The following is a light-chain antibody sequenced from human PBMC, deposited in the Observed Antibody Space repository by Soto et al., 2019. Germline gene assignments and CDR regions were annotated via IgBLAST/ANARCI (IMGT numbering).Light chain of an antibody. CDR2: RAI. CDR3: AAWDDTVNGLV. J-gene: IGLJ2*01. V-gene: IGLV1-47*01. Sequence: QAVVTQPPSASGTPGQRVTISCSGSSSNIGSNYVYWYQQVPGTAPRLLMYRAIQRPSGVPDRFSGSKSGTSASLAISGLRSEDEADYYCAAWDDTVNGLVFGGGTKLTVL. CDR1: SSNIGSNY.